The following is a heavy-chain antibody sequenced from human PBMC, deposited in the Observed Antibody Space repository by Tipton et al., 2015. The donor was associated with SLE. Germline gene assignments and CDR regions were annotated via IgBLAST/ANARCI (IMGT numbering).Heavy chain of an antibody. V-gene: IGHV4-59*01. CDR2: ISYVGCT. J-gene: IGHJ2*01. CDR1: GASISDDY. D-gene: IGHD4-17*01. CDR3: ARDYGDYGYFDL. Sequence: TLSLTCTVFGASISDDYWSWIRQPPGKGLEWIAYISYVGCTKYNPSLKSRVTISLDTSKNQLSLNLTSVIAADTAVYYCARDYGDYGYFDLWGRGTLVTVSS.